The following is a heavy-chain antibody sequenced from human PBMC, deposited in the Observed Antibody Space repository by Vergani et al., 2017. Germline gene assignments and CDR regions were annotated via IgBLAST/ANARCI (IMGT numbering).Heavy chain of an antibody. V-gene: IGHV4-39*01. Sequence: QLQLQESGPGLVKPSETLSLTCTVSGGSISSSSYYWGWIRQPPGKGLEWIGSIYYSGSTYYNPSLKSRVTISVDTSKNQFSLKLSSVTAAVTAVYYCARQILGVDVFDYWGQGTLVTVSS. D-gene: IGHD2-8*01. J-gene: IGHJ4*02. CDR1: GGSISSSSYY. CDR2: IYYSGST. CDR3: ARQILGVDVFDY.